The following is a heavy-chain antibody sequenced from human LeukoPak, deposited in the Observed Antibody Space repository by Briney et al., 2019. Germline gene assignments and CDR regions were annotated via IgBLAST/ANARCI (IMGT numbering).Heavy chain of an antibody. J-gene: IGHJ4*02. D-gene: IGHD2-2*01. Sequence: ASVKVSCKASGYTFTSYDINWVRQATGQGLEWMGWMNPQSGDTDYARKFQGRVTMTRDTSTSTVYMELSSLRSEDTAVYYCARDRGGPVVPAAYYYFDYWGQGTLVTVSS. CDR1: GYTFTSYD. CDR2: MNPQSGDT. V-gene: IGHV1-8*01. CDR3: ARDRGGPVVPAAYYYFDY.